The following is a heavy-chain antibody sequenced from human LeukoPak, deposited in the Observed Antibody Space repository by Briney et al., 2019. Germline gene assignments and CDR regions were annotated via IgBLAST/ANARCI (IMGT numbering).Heavy chain of an antibody. CDR3: ARERGGLLGDCSSTSCEYNWFDP. Sequence: ASVKVSCKASGYTFTGYYMHRVRQAPGQGLEWMGWINPNSGGTNYAQKFQGRVTMTRDTSISTAYMELSRLRSDDTAVYYCARERGGLLGDCSSTSCEYNWFDPWGQGTLVTVSS. V-gene: IGHV1-2*02. CDR1: GYTFTGYY. D-gene: IGHD2-2*01. CDR2: INPNSGGT. J-gene: IGHJ5*02.